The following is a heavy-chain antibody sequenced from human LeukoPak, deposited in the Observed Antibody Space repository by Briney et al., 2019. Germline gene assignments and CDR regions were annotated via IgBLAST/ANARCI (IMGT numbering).Heavy chain of an antibody. J-gene: IGHJ4*02. D-gene: IGHD6-19*01. CDR1: GFTVSSSYA. CDR3: VISSGWKGGYYFDF. V-gene: IGHV3-48*04. Sequence: GGSLRLSCVGSGFTVSSSYAMNWVRQAPGKGLEWVSYISGSSSTIYYADSVKGRFTISRDNAKNSLYLQMNSLRAEDTGVYYCVISSGWKGGYYFDFWGQGTLVTVSA. CDR2: ISGSSSTI.